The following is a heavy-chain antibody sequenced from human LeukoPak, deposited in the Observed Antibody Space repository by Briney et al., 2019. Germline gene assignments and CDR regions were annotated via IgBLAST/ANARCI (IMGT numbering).Heavy chain of an antibody. CDR2: IYYSGST. CDR1: GGSISSGDYY. CDR3: ARDHSSSSWMDSFEI. D-gene: IGHD6-6*01. V-gene: IGHV4-30-4*01. J-gene: IGHJ3*02. Sequence: TLSLTCTVSGGSISSGDYYWSWLRQPPGKGLEWIGYIYYSGSTYYNPSLKSRVTISVDTSKNQFSLKVTSVTAADTAVYYCARDHSSSSWMDSFEIWGPGTKVTVSS.